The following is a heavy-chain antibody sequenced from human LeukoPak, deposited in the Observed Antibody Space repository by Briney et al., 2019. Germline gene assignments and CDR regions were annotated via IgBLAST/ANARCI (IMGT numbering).Heavy chain of an antibody. Sequence: GASVKVSCKVSGYTLTELSMHWVRQAPGKGLEWMGGFDPEDGETIYAQKFQGRVTMTRDTSTSTVYMELSSLRSEDTAVYYCARQQGVQYLNFDYWGQGALVTVSS. CDR1: GYTLTELS. V-gene: IGHV1-24*01. J-gene: IGHJ4*02. CDR2: FDPEDGET. CDR3: ARQQGVQYLNFDY. D-gene: IGHD3-10*01.